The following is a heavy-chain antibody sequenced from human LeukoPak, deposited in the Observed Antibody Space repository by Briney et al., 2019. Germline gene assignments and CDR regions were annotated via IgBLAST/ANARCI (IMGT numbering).Heavy chain of an antibody. CDR2: IKQDGSET. D-gene: IGHD1-26*01. CDR1: GFTFTNYW. Sequence: GGSLRLSCAASGFTFTNYWMSWVRQAPGKGLEWVANIKQDGSETYYVDSVKGRFTISRDNAKNSLYLQMNSLRAEDTAVYYCARAVNVGALDYWGQGTLDTVSS. CDR3: ARAVNVGALDY. V-gene: IGHV3-7*03. J-gene: IGHJ4*02.